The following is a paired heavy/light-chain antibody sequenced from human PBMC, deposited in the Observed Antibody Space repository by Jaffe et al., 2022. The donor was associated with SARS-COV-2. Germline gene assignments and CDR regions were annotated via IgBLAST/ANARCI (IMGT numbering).Heavy chain of an antibody. CDR2: IYESGTT. D-gene: IGHD1-1*01. Sequence: QRQLQESGPGLVKPSETLSLTCTVSGGSISSSSYFWTWIRQPPGRGPEWIANIYESGTTYFNPSLKSRVTISMDTSKNQFSLKLTSVTAADTAIYYCVSQAGPTKKIDSWGQGTLVTVSS. CDR3: VSQAGPTKKIDS. V-gene: IGHV4-39*01. J-gene: IGHJ4*02. CDR1: GGSISSSSYF.
Light chain of an antibody. Sequence: QIVVTQEPSLTVSPGGTVTLTCASSTGAVTSGNYPSWFQQKPGRVPRTLIYSTTNKDSWTPARFSGSLLGGKAALTLSGVQPEDEADYYCLFYYGGAWFFGGGTKLTVL. J-gene: IGLJ2*01. V-gene: IGLV7-43*01. CDR3: LFYYGGAWF. CDR1: TGAVTSGNY. CDR2: STT.